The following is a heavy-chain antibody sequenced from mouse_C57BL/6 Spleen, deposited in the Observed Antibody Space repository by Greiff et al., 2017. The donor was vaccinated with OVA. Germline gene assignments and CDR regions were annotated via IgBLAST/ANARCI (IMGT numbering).Heavy chain of an antibody. Sequence: QVQLQQPGAELVRPGSSVKLSCKASGYTFTSYWMHWVKQRPIQGLEWIGNIDPSDSETHYNQKFKDKATLTVDKSSSTAYMQLSSLTSEDYAVYYCARGRDSTLDYWGQGTTLTVSS. CDR2: IDPSDSET. J-gene: IGHJ2*01. CDR1: GYTFTSYW. D-gene: IGHD2-5*01. V-gene: IGHV1-52*01. CDR3: ARGRDSTLDY.